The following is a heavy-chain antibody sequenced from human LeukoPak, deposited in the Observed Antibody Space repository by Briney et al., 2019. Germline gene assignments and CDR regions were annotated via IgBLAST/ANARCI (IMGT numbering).Heavy chain of an antibody. CDR3: ARDRKATVTTNAFDI. Sequence: SETLSLTCTVSGGSISGYYWSWVRQPPGKGVEGSGYIYYSGSTNYNPSLKSRVTISVDTSKSQFSLKLSSVTAADTAVYYCARDRKATVTTNAFDIWGQGTMVTVSS. CDR1: GGSISGYY. CDR2: IYYSGST. V-gene: IGHV4-59*12. D-gene: IGHD4-17*01. J-gene: IGHJ3*02.